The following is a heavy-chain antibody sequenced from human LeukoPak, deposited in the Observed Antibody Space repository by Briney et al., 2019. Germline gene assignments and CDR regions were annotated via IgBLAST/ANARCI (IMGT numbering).Heavy chain of an antibody. D-gene: IGHD5-18*01. CDR1: GFTFSSYA. CDR3: ARVYLGYSYGKYYYYMDV. J-gene: IGHJ6*03. CDR2: ISGSVGNT. V-gene: IGHV3-23*01. Sequence: GGSLRLSCAASGFTFSSYAMSWVRQAPGKGLEWVSGISGSVGNTYYADSVKGRFTISRDNSKNTLYLQMNSLRAEDTAVYYCARVYLGYSYGKYYYYMDVWGKGTTVTVSS.